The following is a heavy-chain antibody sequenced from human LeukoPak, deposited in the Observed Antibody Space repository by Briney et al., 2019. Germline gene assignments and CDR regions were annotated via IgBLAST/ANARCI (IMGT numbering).Heavy chain of an antibody. Sequence: GASVKVSCKASGYTFTNYYMHWVRQAPGQGLEWMGIINPSGGSTGYAQKFQGRFTMTRDTSTTTVYMELSNLRFEDTAVYYCARDREEGYNSYYFDSWGQGTLVIVSS. CDR1: GYTFTNYY. V-gene: IGHV1-46*01. CDR2: INPSGGST. CDR3: ARDREEGYNSYYFDS. D-gene: IGHD5-24*01. J-gene: IGHJ4*02.